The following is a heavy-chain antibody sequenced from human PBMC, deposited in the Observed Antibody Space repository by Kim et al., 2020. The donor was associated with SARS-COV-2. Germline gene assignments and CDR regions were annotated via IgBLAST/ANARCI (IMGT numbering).Heavy chain of an antibody. CDR1: GFTFSSYG. V-gene: IGHV3-33*06. Sequence: GGSLRLSCAASGFTFSSYGMHWVRQAPGKGLEWVAVIWYDGSNKYYADSVKGRFTISRDNSKNTLYLQMNSLRAEDTAVYYCAKDQYSSSWYAGGFDYWGQGTLVTVSS. D-gene: IGHD6-13*01. J-gene: IGHJ4*02. CDR3: AKDQYSSSWYAGGFDY. CDR2: IWYDGSNK.